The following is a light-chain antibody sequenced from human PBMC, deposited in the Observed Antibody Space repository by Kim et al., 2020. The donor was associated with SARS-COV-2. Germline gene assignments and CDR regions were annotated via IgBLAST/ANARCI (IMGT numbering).Light chain of an antibody. CDR3: QHSYSTPPLT. Sequence: SIGDRVTITCRASQSISRYLNWYQQKPGKAPKLLMYVASSLQSGVSPRFSGSGSGTEFTLTISSLQPEDFATYYCQHSYSTPPLTFGGGTKVDIK. CDR1: QSISRY. J-gene: IGKJ4*01. V-gene: IGKV1-39*01. CDR2: VAS.